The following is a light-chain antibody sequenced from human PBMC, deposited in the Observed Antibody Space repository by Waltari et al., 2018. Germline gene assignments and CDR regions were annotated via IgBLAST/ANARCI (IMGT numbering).Light chain of an antibody. CDR3: QAWDSSAFV. J-gene: IGLJ1*01. Sequence: SYEVTQPPSVSVSPRQGATITCSGEKLGSKYVSWYQQKSGQSPVLVIYRDDKRPSGIPGRFSCSNSGNTATLTISGTQPMDEADYYCQAWDSSAFVFGAGTKVTVL. CDR1: KLGSKY. V-gene: IGLV3-1*01. CDR2: RDD.